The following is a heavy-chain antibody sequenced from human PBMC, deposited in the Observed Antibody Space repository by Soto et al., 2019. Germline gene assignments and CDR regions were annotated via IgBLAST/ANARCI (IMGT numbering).Heavy chain of an antibody. J-gene: IGHJ6*02. Sequence: ASVKVSCKASGYTFTSYYMHWVRQAPGQGLEWMGIINPSGGSTSYAQKFQGRVTMTRDTSTSTVYMELSSLRSEDTAVYYCARDIGVPSGLGPDFYYYYGMDVWGQGTTVTVSS. CDR3: ARDIGVPSGLGPDFYYYYGMDV. CDR2: INPSGGST. CDR1: GYTFTSYY. D-gene: IGHD1-26*01. V-gene: IGHV1-46*01.